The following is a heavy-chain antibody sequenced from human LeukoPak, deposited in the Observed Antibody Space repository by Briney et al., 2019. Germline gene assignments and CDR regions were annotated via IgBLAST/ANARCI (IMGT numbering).Heavy chain of an antibody. D-gene: IGHD6-19*01. CDR1: GFTLSSYW. V-gene: IGHV3-7*03. CDR2: IRRDGTQE. J-gene: IGHJ3*02. Sequence: GGSLRLSCAASGFTLSSYWMTWVRQAPGKGLEWVANIRRDGTQEHYVDSVEGRFTISRDNAKNSLFLQMNSLRAEDTAVYYRASWGAVAVGAFDIWGQGTMVTVSS. CDR3: ASWGAVAVGAFDI.